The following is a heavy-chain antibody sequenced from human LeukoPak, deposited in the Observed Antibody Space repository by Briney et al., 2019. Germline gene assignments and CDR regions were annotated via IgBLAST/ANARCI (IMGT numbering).Heavy chain of an antibody. CDR2: INPNSGGT. Sequence: ASVKVSCKASGYSFTDYYMHWVRQAPGQGLEWMGWINPNSGGTDYAQKFQGRVTMTRDTSINTAYMDLSSLRSDDTAVYYCAGTYSGSLRGDYWGQGTLVTVSS. CDR3: AGTYSGSLRGDY. D-gene: IGHD1-26*01. J-gene: IGHJ4*02. CDR1: GYSFTDYY. V-gene: IGHV1-2*02.